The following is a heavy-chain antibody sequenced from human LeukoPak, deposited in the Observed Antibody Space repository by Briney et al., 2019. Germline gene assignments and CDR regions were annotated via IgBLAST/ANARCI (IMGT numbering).Heavy chain of an antibody. V-gene: IGHV1-24*01. D-gene: IGHD2-21*02. CDR3: ATESWGYCGGDCYE. CDR1: GYTLTELS. CDR2: FDPEDGET. Sequence: RGASVKVSCKVSGYTLTELSMHWVRQVPGKGLEWMGGFDPEDGETIYAQKFQGRVTMTEDTSTDTAYMELSSLRSEDTAVYYCATESWGYCGGDCYEWGQGTLVTVSS. J-gene: IGHJ4*02.